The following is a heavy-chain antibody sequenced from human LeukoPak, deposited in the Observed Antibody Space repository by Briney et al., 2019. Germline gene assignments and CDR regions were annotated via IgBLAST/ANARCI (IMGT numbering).Heavy chain of an antibody. D-gene: IGHD1-1*01. CDR3: ARDPLGTRPGFDY. CDR1: GFTFSSYA. Sequence: GGSLRLSCAASGFTFSSYAMHWVRQAPGKGLEWVAVISYDGSNKYYADSVKGRFTISRDNSKNTLYLQMNSLRAEDTAVYYCARDPLGTRPGFDYRGQGTLVTVSS. J-gene: IGHJ4*02. CDR2: ISYDGSNK. V-gene: IGHV3-30*04.